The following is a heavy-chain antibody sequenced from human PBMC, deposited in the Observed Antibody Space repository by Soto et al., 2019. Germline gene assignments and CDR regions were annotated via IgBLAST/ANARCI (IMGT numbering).Heavy chain of an antibody. Sequence: GGSLRRSCAASGFTFSTYSMNWVRQTPGKGLEWVSSISSSSSYIYNVDSVKGRFTISRDDATNSLYMQMKRLRAEDTAVYHCARGPPNYDFWSGYPPSYGMDVWGQGTTVTVSS. V-gene: IGHV3-21*01. CDR2: ISSSSSYI. CDR1: GFTFSTYS. CDR3: ARGPPNYDFWSGYPPSYGMDV. J-gene: IGHJ6*02. D-gene: IGHD3-3*01.